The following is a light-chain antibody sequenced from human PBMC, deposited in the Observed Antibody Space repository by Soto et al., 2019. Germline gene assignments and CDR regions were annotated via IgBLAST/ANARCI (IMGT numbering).Light chain of an antibody. CDR1: SSNIGSNT. CDR2: SNN. Sequence: VLTQPPSASGPPGQRVTISCSGSSSNIGSNTVNWYQQLPGTAPKLLIYSNNQRPSGVPDRFSGSKSGTSASLAISGLQSEDEADYYCAAWDDSLNGVVFGGGTKLTVL. CDR3: AAWDDSLNGVV. J-gene: IGLJ2*01. V-gene: IGLV1-44*01.